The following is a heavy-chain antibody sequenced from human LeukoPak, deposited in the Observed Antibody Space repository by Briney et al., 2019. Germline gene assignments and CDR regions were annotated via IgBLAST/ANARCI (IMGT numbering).Heavy chain of an antibody. J-gene: IGHJ4*02. CDR3: ARPDYGGNSGDLAY. V-gene: IGHV1-2*02. CDR1: GYTFTGYY. Sequence: GASVKVSCKASGYTFTGYYVHWVRQAPGQGLEWMGWINPNSGVTKSAQRFQGRVTMTRDTSISTAYMELSSLRPDDTAVYYCARPDYGGNSGDLAYWGQGILVTVSS. CDR2: INPNSGVT. D-gene: IGHD4-23*01.